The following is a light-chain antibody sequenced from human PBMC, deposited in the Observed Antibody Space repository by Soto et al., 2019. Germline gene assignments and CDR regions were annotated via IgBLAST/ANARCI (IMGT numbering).Light chain of an antibody. CDR1: QSVNTY. V-gene: IGKV1-39*01. CDR3: QQSHNTPYT. CDR2: AAT. Sequence: DIQMTQSPSSLSASVGDRVTITCRASQSVNTYLNWYQQRQGKAPKLLIYAATSLQSGVPPRFSGSGSGTDFNLTISGLKPEDFATYYCQQSHNTPYTFGLGTMLEVK. J-gene: IGKJ2*01.